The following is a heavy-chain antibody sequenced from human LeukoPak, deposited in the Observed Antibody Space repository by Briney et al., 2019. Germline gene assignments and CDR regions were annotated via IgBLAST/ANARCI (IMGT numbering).Heavy chain of an antibody. V-gene: IGHV1-58*02. Sequence: SVKVSCKASGFTFTSSAMQWVRQARGQRLEWIGWIVVGSGNTNYAQKFQERVTITRDMSTSTAYMELSSLRSEDTAVYYCAAGWVCSGGSCYYYYFDYWGQGTLVTVSS. D-gene: IGHD2-15*01. CDR1: GFTFTSSA. J-gene: IGHJ4*02. CDR2: IVVGSGNT. CDR3: AAGWVCSGGSCYYYYFDY.